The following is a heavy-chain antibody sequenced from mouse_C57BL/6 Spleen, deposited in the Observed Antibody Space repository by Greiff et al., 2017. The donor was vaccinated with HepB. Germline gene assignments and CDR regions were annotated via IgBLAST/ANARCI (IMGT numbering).Heavy chain of an antibody. D-gene: IGHD1-1*01. J-gene: IGHJ1*03. CDR1: GYSFTGYY. CDR3: ARYDYGSSHWYFDV. V-gene: IGHV1-42*01. Sequence: EVKLVESGPELVKPGASVKISCKASGYSFTGYYMNWVKQSPEKSLEWIGEINPSTGGTTYNQKFKAKATLTVDKYSSTAYMQLKSLTSEDSAVYYCARYDYGSSHWYFDVWGTGTTVTVSS. CDR2: INPSTGGT.